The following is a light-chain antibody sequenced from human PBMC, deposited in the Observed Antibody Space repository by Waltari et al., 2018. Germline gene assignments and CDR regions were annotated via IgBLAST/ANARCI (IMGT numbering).Light chain of an antibody. V-gene: IGLV2-14*01. CDR1: RSDVGGFNY. J-gene: IGLJ1*01. Sequence: QSALTQPASVSEPPGQSITIACTGTRSDVGGFNYVSWYQQHPGKAPKTMIYEVKNRPSGVSTRFSGSKSGNTASLTISGLQAEDEADYYCAAWDDKLNIYFFGPWTRVTVL. CDR3: AAWDDKLNIYF. CDR2: EVK.